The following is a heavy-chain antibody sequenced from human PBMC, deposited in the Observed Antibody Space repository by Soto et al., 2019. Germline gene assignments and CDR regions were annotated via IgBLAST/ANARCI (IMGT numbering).Heavy chain of an antibody. Sequence: QLQLRESGSGLVKPSQTLSLTCAVSGGSISSGGYSWSWIRQPPGKGLEWIGYIYHSGSTYYNPSLKSRVTISVDRSKNQFSLKLSSVTAADTAVYYCARVANCGGDCYLDYWGQGTLVTVSS. V-gene: IGHV4-30-2*01. D-gene: IGHD2-21*02. CDR3: ARVANCGGDCYLDY. J-gene: IGHJ4*02. CDR2: IYHSGST. CDR1: GGSISSGGYS.